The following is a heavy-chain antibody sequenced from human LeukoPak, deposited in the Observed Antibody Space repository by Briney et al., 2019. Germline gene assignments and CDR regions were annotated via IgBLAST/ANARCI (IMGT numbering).Heavy chain of an antibody. V-gene: IGHV3-23*01. CDR1: GFTLSSYA. CDR3: AKGRGFRVWDPWDN. CDR2: ISDTGNT. Sequence: GGSLRLSCAASGFTLSSYAMSWVRQAPGKGLEWVSAISDTGNTYHADSVKGRFSISRDNSKHTLYLQMNTLRADDTAVYYCAKGRGFRVWDPWDNWGQGTLITVSS. J-gene: IGHJ4*02. D-gene: IGHD3-16*01.